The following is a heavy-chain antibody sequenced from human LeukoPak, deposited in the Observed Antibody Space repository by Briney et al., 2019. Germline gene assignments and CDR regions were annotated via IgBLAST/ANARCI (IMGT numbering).Heavy chain of an antibody. CDR2: IHWNGDTT. D-gene: IGHD3-9*01. J-gene: IGHJ6*03. CDR1: GFTFDDYG. CDR3: AGGIRYYYYYYMDV. Sequence: PGGSLRLSCTASGFTFDDYGMNWVRQASGKGLVWNSGIHWNGDTTNYAASVEGRFTISRDNAKNSLYLQMNSLRAEDTALFHAAGGIRYYYYYYMDVWGKGTTVTVSS. V-gene: IGHV3-20*01.